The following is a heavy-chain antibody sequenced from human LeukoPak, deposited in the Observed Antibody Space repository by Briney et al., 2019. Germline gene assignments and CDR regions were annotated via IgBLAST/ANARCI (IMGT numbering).Heavy chain of an antibody. Sequence: GGSLRLSCAVSGFTFSRYAMSWVRQAPAKGLEWASAISGSGGRTYYADSVKGRFTIYRENSKNTLYMQMNSLRAEDTAVYYCAKGTSMIVDTPDYWGQGTLVTVSS. CDR3: AKGTSMIVDTPDY. CDR2: ISGSGGRT. CDR1: GFTFSRYA. J-gene: IGHJ4*02. V-gene: IGHV3-23*01. D-gene: IGHD3-22*01.